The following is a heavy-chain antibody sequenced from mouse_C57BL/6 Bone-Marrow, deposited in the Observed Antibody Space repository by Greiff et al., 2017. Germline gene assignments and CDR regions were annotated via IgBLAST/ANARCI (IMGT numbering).Heavy chain of an antibody. J-gene: IGHJ3*01. CDR1: GYTFTDYY. CDR3: AREGSSWFAY. V-gene: IGHV1-19*01. Sequence: VQLQQSGPVLVKPGASVKMSCTVSGYTFTDYYMNWVKQSHGKSLEWIGVINPYNGGTSYNQKFKGNATLTVDRSASTAYIELNSVTSEDSAVYYCAREGSSWFAYWGQGTLVTVSA. CDR2: INPYNGGT.